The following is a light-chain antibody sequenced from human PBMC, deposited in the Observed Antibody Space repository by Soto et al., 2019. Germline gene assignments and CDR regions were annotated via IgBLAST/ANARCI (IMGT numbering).Light chain of an antibody. Sequence: DIQMTQSPSSLSASVGDRVTITCRASQRISKKLSWYQQKPGKAPKLLIYAASDLQNGVPSRISGSGSGTDFTLTIDSLQPEDFATYYCQQSYSRVTFGQGTKVEIK. CDR3: QQSYSRVT. J-gene: IGKJ1*01. CDR1: QRISKK. V-gene: IGKV1-39*01. CDR2: AAS.